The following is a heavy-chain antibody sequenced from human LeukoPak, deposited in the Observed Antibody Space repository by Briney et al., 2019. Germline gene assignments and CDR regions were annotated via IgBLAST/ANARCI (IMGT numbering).Heavy chain of an antibody. J-gene: IGHJ4*02. D-gene: IGHD3-10*01. CDR3: ASDLISVVRGVSDEPSTY. Sequence: ASVKVSCKASGYTFTGYYMHWVRQAPGQGLEWVGWINPNSGGTNYAQKFQGRVTMTRDTSISTAYMELSRLGSDDTAVYYCASDLISVVRGVSDEPSTYWGRGTLVTVSS. V-gene: IGHV1-2*02. CDR1: GYTFTGYY. CDR2: INPNSGGT.